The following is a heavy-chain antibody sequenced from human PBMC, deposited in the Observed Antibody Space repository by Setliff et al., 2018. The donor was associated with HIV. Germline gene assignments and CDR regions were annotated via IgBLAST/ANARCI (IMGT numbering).Heavy chain of an antibody. Sequence: SVKVSCKASRGTFSSYGFNWVRQAPGQGLEWMGGIIPTLGIANYAQKFKGRVTITADKSTSTAYMELRSLRSDDTAVYYCARDPPSSGWYRADYWGQGTLVTVSS. V-gene: IGHV1-69*10. D-gene: IGHD6-19*01. CDR1: RGTFSSYG. CDR2: IIPTLGIA. CDR3: ARDPPSSGWYRADY. J-gene: IGHJ4*02.